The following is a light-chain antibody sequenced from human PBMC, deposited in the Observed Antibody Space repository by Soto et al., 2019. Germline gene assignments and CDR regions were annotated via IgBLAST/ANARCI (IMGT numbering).Light chain of an antibody. CDR3: SSYISSSTLEV. V-gene: IGLV2-14*03. CDR1: SSDVSGYDF. J-gene: IGLJ1*01. CDR2: DVT. Sequence: SVLTQPASVSGSPGEWITISCTGTSSDVSGYDFVSWFQQHPGKAPKLMIYDVTNRPSGVSDRFSGSKSANTASLTISGLQAEDEADYYCSSYISSSTLEVFGTGTKVTVL.